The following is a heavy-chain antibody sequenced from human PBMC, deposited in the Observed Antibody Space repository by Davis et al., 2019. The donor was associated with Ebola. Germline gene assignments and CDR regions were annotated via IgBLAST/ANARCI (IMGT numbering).Heavy chain of an antibody. CDR1: GYTFTSYG. J-gene: IGHJ4*02. V-gene: IGHV1-18*01. CDR2: ISAYNGNT. CDR3: ARGWIRYCSGGSCYSIRYYFDY. Sequence: AASVKVSCKASGYTFTSYGISWVRQAPGQGLEWMGWISAYNGNTNYAQKLQGRVTMTTDTSTSTAYMELRSLRSDDTAVYYCARGWIRYCSGGSCYSIRYYFDYWGQGTLVTVSS. D-gene: IGHD2-15*01.